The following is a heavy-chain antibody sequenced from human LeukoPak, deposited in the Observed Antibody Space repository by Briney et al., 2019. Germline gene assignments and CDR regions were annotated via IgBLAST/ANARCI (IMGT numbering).Heavy chain of an antibody. CDR3: ARDYVVVTASLTAFDI. D-gene: IGHD2-21*02. CDR1: GGSFSDYY. CDR2: IYYLGST. J-gene: IGHJ3*02. V-gene: IGHV4-34*01. Sequence: SETLSLTCAVYGGSFSDYYWSWIRQPPGKGLEWVGSIYYLGSTYYNPSLKSRVTISVDTSKNQFSLKVTSVTAADTAVYYCARDYVVVTASLTAFDIWGQGTMVTVSS.